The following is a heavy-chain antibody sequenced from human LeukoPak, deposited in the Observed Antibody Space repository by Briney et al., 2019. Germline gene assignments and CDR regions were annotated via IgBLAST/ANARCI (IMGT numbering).Heavy chain of an antibody. J-gene: IGHJ4*02. CDR1: GFTFSSYA. CDR3: ARDRAYSSFDY. Sequence: GGSLRLSCAASGFTFSSYAMSWVRQAPGKGLEWVANIKEDGGVKNYVDSVRGRFTISRDNAKKSLFLQMNSLRAEDSAVYYCARDRAYSSFDYWGQGTLVTVSS. V-gene: IGHV3-7*01. D-gene: IGHD6-13*01. CDR2: IKEDGGVK.